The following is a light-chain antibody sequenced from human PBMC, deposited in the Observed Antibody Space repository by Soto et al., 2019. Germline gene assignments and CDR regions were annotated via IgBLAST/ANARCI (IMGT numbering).Light chain of an antibody. CDR1: SSNIGSNT. CDR3: AAWDDSLNGYV. CDR2: SNN. V-gene: IGLV1-44*01. J-gene: IGLJ1*01. Sequence: QSVLTQPPSASVTPGQRVTISCSGSSSNIGSNTVNWYQQLPGTAPKLLIYSNNQRPSGVPDRFSGSKSGTSASLAISGLQSEDEADYYCAAWDDSLNGYVFGTGTKDTVL.